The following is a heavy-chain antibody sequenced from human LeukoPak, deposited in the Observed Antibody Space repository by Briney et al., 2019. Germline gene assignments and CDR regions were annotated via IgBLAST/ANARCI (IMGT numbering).Heavy chain of an antibody. CDR2: ISSSSSYI. V-gene: IGHV3-21*01. J-gene: IGHJ4*02. CDR3: ARDCTNGVCLDY. D-gene: IGHD2-8*01. Sequence: PGGSLRLSCAASGFTFSSFSMNWVRQAPGKGLEWVSSISSSSSYIYYADSVKGRFTISRDNAKNSLYPQMNSLRAEDTAVYYCARDCTNGVCLDYWGQGTLVTVSS. CDR1: GFTFSSFS.